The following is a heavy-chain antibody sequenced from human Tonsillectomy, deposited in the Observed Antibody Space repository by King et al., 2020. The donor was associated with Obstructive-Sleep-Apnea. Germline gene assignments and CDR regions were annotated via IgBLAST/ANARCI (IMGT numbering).Heavy chain of an antibody. J-gene: IGHJ4*02. CDR3: ARETSGSYTYY. Sequence: VQLVESGGGLVQPGGSLRLSCAASGFTFNSFWMTGVRQASGKGLEWVANIKNDGSAKYYVDSVKGRFTISRDNAKNSLYLQMSSLRAEDTAVYYCARETSGSYTYYWGQGTLVTVSS. D-gene: IGHD1-26*01. V-gene: IGHV3-7*01. CDR1: GFTFNSFW. CDR2: IKNDGSAK.